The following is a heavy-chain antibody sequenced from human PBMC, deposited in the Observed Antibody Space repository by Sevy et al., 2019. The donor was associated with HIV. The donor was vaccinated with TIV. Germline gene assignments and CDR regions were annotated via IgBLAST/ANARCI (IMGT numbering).Heavy chain of an antibody. CDR1: GYTFTIYG. CDR3: ARTSSYGSGNYFDY. D-gene: IGHD3-10*01. V-gene: IGHV1-18*01. CDR2: ISAYSGNT. J-gene: IGHJ4*02. Sequence: ASEKVSCKASGYTFTIYGISWVRQAPEQGLEWMGWISAYSGNTNYAQNLQGRVTMTTDTSTTTAYMELRSLRFDDSAVYYCARTSSYGSGNYFDYWGQGTLVTVSS.